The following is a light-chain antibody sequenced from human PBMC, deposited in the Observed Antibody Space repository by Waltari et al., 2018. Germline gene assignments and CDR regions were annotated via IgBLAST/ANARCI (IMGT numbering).Light chain of an antibody. J-gene: IGKJ1*01. Sequence: EIVLTPSPGTLSLSLGERATVSCRASQSVSRALAWYQQQPGQAPRLLIYGASTRATGIPDRFSGSGSGTDFSLTISRLEPDDFAVYYCQHYLRLPVTFGQGTTVEI. CDR1: QSVSRA. CDR2: GAS. CDR3: QHYLRLPVT. V-gene: IGKV3-20*01.